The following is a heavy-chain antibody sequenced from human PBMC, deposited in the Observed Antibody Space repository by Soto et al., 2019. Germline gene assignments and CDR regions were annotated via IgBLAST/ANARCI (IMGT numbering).Heavy chain of an antibody. V-gene: IGHV3-74*01. J-gene: IGHJ1*01. CDR1: GFTFSSYW. Sequence: EVQLVESAGCLVQPGGSLSISCAASGFTFSSYWMLWVRQAPGKGLVWVSSISTDASSTSYADPVKGRFTISRDNAKNTLYLQMNSVRAEDTAVYYCARLPNKSPQNWGQGTLVIVSP. CDR3: ARLPNKSPQN. CDR2: ISTDASST.